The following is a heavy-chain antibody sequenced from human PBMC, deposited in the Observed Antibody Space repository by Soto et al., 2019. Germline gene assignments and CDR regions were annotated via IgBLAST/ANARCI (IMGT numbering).Heavy chain of an antibody. V-gene: IGHV4-59*01. J-gene: IGHJ6*03. Sequence: SETLSLTCTVSGGSISSYYWSWIQQPPGKGLEWIGYIYYSGSTNYNPSLKSRVTISVDTSKNQFSLKLSSVTAADTAVYYCARVFDFWSGQDYYYYMDVWGKGTTVTVSS. CDR3: ARVFDFWSGQDYYYYMDV. CDR2: IYYSGST. D-gene: IGHD3-3*01. CDR1: GGSISSYY.